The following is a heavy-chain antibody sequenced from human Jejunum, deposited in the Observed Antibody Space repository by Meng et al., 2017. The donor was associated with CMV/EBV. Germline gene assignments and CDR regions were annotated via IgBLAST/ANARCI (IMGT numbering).Heavy chain of an antibody. CDR3: AKVNFCNGGSCNELDY. CDR2: IRPSGAGT. Sequence: FSFRRCQMNWGRQAPGKGLECVSSIRPSGAGTYYVDSVQGRFTITRDNSKSTLYLQMNNLRVEDTAVYYCAKVNFCNGGSCNELDYWGQGTLVTVSS. J-gene: IGHJ4*02. V-gene: IGHV3-23*01. D-gene: IGHD2-15*01. CDR1: FSFRRCQ.